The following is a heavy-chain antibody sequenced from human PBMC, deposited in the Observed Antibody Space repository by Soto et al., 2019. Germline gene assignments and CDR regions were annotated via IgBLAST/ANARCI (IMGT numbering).Heavy chain of an antibody. CDR2: INPNSGGT. D-gene: IGHD2-2*01. CDR3: ARGPVLVPAAMSDYYYYGMDV. CDR1: GYTFTGYY. Sequence: ASVKVSCKASGYTFTGYYMHWVRQAPGQGLEWMGWINPNSGGTNYAQKFQGWVTMTRDTSISTAYMELSRLRSDDTAVYYCARGPVLVPAAMSDYYYYGMDVWGQGTTVTVSS. V-gene: IGHV1-2*04. J-gene: IGHJ6*02.